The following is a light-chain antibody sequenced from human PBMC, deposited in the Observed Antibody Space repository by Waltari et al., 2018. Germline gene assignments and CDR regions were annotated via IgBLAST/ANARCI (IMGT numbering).Light chain of an antibody. CDR2: GES. V-gene: IGKV1-12*01. Sequence: DIQMTQSPSSVSASVGDRVTITCRASQGMNSWLAWYQQKPGTAPNLLIYGESSLQSGVPSRFSGSGFGTDFTLTISSLQPEDFATYYCQQAQSFPLTFGGGTKVEIK. CDR1: QGMNSW. J-gene: IGKJ4*01. CDR3: QQAQSFPLT.